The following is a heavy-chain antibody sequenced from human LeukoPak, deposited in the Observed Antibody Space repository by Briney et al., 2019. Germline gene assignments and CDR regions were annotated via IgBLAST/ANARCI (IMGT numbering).Heavy chain of an antibody. V-gene: IGHV4-61*02. Sequence: PSQTLSLTCTVSGGSISSGSYYWSWIRQPAGKGLEWIGRIYSSGSTNYNPSLKSRVTISVDTSKNQFSLKLSSVTAADTAVYYCARRVPYGVPDYWGQGTLVTVSS. CDR2: IYSSGST. D-gene: IGHD4-17*01. J-gene: IGHJ4*02. CDR3: ARRVPYGVPDY. CDR1: GGSISSGSYY.